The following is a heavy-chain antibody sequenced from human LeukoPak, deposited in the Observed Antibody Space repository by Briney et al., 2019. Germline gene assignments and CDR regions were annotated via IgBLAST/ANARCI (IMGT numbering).Heavy chain of an antibody. CDR3: AKDRRQQLVPHYFDY. CDR2: IKQDGSEK. V-gene: IGHV3-7*03. CDR1: GFSLSNYW. J-gene: IGHJ4*02. Sequence: GGSLRLSCAASGFSLSNYWMNWVRQAPGKGLEWVANIKQDGSEKNYVDSVKGRFSISRDNAKNSLILQMNSLRAEDTAVYYCAKDRRQQLVPHYFDYWGQGTLVTVSS. D-gene: IGHD6-13*01.